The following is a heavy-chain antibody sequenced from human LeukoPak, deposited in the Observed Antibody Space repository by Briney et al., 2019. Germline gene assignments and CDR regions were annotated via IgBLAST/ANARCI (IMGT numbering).Heavy chain of an antibody. Sequence: SETLSLTCTVSGGSISSSSYYWGWIRQPPGKGLEWIGSIYYSGSTYYNPSLKSRVTISVDTSKNQFSLKLSSVTAADTAVYYCARHASGSYLPGYYYYYYMDVWGKGTTVTISS. D-gene: IGHD1-26*01. V-gene: IGHV4-39*01. CDR3: ARHASGSYLPGYYYYYYMDV. CDR2: IYYSGST. J-gene: IGHJ6*03. CDR1: GGSISSSSYY.